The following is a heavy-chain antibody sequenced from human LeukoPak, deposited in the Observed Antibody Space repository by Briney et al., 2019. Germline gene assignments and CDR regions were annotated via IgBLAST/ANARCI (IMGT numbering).Heavy chain of an antibody. Sequence: GRSLRLSCAASGFTFSSYAMHWVRQAPGKGLEWVAVISYDGSNKYYADSVKGRFTISRDNSKNTLYLQMNSLRAEDTAVYYCAKGLVKTELRAPIDYWGQGTLVTVSS. D-gene: IGHD1-7*01. CDR2: ISYDGSNK. J-gene: IGHJ4*02. V-gene: IGHV3-30-3*01. CDR3: AKGLVKTELRAPIDY. CDR1: GFTFSSYA.